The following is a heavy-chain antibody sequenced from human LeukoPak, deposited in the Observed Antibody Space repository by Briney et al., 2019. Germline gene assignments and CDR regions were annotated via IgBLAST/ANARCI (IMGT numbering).Heavy chain of an antibody. CDR2: IKSNIEGGTI. CDR1: GFTFSNAW. J-gene: IGHJ4*02. Sequence: SGGSLRLSCAVSGFTFSNAWMNWARQAPGKGLEWVGRIKSNIEGGTIDYAAPVKGRFTMSRDDSQNTLYLQMNSLKTEDTAVYYCTTGAFWGQGTLVTVSS. V-gene: IGHV3-15*01. CDR3: TTGAF.